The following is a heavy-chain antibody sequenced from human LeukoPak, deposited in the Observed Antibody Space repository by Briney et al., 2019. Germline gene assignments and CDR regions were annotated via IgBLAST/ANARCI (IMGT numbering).Heavy chain of an antibody. CDR3: ARDGRKWELLLSPAGFDY. V-gene: IGHV3-74*01. Sequence: GGSLRLSCAASGFTFSSYWMHWVRQAPGKGLVWVSRINTDGSSTSYADSVKGRFTISRNSAKNTLYLQMNSLRAEDTAVYYCARDGRKWELLLSPAGFDYWGQGTLVTVSS. CDR1: GFTFSSYW. CDR2: INTDGSST. D-gene: IGHD1-26*01. J-gene: IGHJ4*02.